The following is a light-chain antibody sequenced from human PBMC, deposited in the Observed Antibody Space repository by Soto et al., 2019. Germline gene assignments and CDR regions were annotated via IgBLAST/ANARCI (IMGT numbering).Light chain of an antibody. Sequence: ELGMTQSPATVSVSPGERATLSCRASQSVSSNLAWYQQKPGQAPRLLIYGASNRATGIPDRFSGSGSGADFTLTISRQEPEDVAVYYCQQYGSLGTFGQGTKVDI. CDR1: QSVSSN. CDR2: GAS. CDR3: QQYGSLGT. J-gene: IGKJ1*01. V-gene: IGKV3-20*01.